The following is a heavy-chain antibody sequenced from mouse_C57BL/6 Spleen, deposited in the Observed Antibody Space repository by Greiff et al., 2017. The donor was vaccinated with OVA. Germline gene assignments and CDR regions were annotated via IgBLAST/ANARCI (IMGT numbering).Heavy chain of an antibody. CDR1: GYTFTSYW. J-gene: IGHJ3*01. CDR2: IYPGSGST. Sequence: QVQLQQPGAELVKPGASVKMSCKASGYTFTSYWITWVKQRPGQGLEWIGDIYPGSGSTNYNEKFKSKATLTVDTSSSTAYMQLSSLTSEDSAVYYCAREDPQLRLPSFAYWGQGTLVTVSA. V-gene: IGHV1-55*01. CDR3: AREDPQLRLPSFAY. D-gene: IGHD3-2*02.